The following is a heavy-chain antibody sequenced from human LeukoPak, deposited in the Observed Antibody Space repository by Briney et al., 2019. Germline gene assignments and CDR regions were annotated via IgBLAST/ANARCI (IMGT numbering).Heavy chain of an antibody. CDR2: IYYSGST. J-gene: IGHJ3*02. CDR1: GGSINSSSYY. D-gene: IGHD3-22*01. V-gene: IGHV4-39*07. Sequence: SETLSLTCTVSGGSINSSSYYWGWIRQPPGKGLEWIGYIYYSGSTNYNPSLKSRVTISVDTSKNQFSLKLSSVTAADTAVYYCARGKTYYDISKDAFDIWGQGTMVTVS. CDR3: ARGKTYYDISKDAFDI.